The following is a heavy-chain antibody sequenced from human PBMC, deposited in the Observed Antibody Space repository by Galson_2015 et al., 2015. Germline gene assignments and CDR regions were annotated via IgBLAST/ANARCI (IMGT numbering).Heavy chain of an antibody. Sequence: SLRLSCAASGFTFSSYSMNWVRQAPGKGLEWVSLISGDGGSTYYADSVKGRFTISRDNSKNSLYLQMNSLRTEDTALYYCAKAEPPDYDFWSGSPWFDPWGQGTLVTVSS. D-gene: IGHD3-3*01. J-gene: IGHJ5*02. CDR1: GFTFSSYS. CDR3: AKAEPPDYDFWSGSPWFDP. CDR2: ISGDGGST. V-gene: IGHV3-43*02.